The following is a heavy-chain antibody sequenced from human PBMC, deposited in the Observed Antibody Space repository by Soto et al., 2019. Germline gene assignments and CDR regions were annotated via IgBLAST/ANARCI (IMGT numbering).Heavy chain of an antibody. CDR2: ISGSGGST. Sequence: GGSLRLSCAASGFTFSSYAMSWVRQAPGKGLEWVSAISGSGGSTYYADSVKGRFTISRDNSKNTLYLQMNSLRAEDTAVYYCAKGTYDYGDPNYYYYMDVWGKGTTVTVSS. J-gene: IGHJ6*03. CDR1: GFTFSSYA. D-gene: IGHD4-17*01. CDR3: AKGTYDYGDPNYYYYMDV. V-gene: IGHV3-23*01.